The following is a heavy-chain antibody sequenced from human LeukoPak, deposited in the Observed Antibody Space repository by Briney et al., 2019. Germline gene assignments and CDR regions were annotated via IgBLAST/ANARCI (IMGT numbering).Heavy chain of an antibody. CDR3: ARESPQGGIDY. J-gene: IGHJ4*02. CDR2: IIPIFGTA. D-gene: IGHD3-16*01. CDR1: GGTFSSYA. V-gene: IGHV1-69*13. Sequence: GASVKVSCKASGGTFSSYAISWVRQAPGQGLEWMGGIIPIFGTANCAQKFQGRVTITADESTSTAYMELSSLSSEDTAVYYCARESPQGGIDYWGQGTLVTVSS.